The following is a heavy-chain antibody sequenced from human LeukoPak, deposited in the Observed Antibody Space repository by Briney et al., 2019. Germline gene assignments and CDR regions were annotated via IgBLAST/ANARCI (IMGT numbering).Heavy chain of an antibody. CDR3: ARAKILTYYYYYMDV. CDR1: GGSISSYY. J-gene: IGHJ6*03. Sequence: SETLSLTCTVSGGSISSYYWSWIRQPPGKGLEWIGYIYYSGSTNYNPSLKSRVTISVDTSKNQFSLKLSSVTAADTAVYYCARAKILTYYYYYMDVWGKGTTVTVSS. V-gene: IGHV4-59*12. CDR2: IYYSGST. D-gene: IGHD3-9*01.